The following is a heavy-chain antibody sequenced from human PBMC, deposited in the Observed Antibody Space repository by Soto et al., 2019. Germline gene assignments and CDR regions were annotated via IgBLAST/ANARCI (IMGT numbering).Heavy chain of an antibody. Sequence: EVQRLEPGGGLVQPGGSLRLSCAASGFTFRSYAMSWVRQAPGKGLEGVSVISGSGGSTYYADSVKARFTISGDNSKNTLSLQMNSLRAEDTAVYYCARRSSSWYFDYWGQGTLVTVSS. D-gene: IGHD6-13*01. CDR3: ARRSSSWYFDY. CDR2: ISGSGGST. J-gene: IGHJ4*02. CDR1: GFTFRSYA. V-gene: IGHV3-23*01.